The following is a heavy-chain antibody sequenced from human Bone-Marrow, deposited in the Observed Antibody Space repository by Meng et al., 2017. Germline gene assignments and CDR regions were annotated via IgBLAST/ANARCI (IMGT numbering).Heavy chain of an antibody. CDR1: GFKLSSYW. D-gene: IGHD6-13*01. J-gene: IGHJ4*02. Sequence: RVEAGGGLVQPGGSLRVSVGASGFKLSSYWMNWVRQAPGKGLVWVSRINIDGSSTIYADSVEGRFTISRDNAKNTLYLQMNSLRVDDTAVYYCAQLGTTDYWGQGALVTVAS. CDR3: AQLGTTDY. V-gene: IGHV3-74*01. CDR2: INIDGSST.